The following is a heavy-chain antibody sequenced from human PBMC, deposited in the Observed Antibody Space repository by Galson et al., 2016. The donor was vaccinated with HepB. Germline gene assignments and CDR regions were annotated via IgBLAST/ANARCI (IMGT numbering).Heavy chain of an antibody. Sequence: LRLSCAASGFTFSSYGIHWVRQAPGKGLVWVSRINSDGSSANYADSVKGRFTISGDNAKDTLYLQMKSLRAEDTALYYCAREIQWGTSWFEVFDYWGQGTLVTVSS. CDR3: AREIQWGTSWFEVFDY. CDR1: GFTFSSYG. V-gene: IGHV3-74*01. J-gene: IGHJ4*02. CDR2: INSDGSSA. D-gene: IGHD6-13*01.